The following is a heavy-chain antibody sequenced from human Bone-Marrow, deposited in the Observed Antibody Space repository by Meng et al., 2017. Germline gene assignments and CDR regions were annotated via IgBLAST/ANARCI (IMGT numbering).Heavy chain of an antibody. CDR1: GFSVSNEF. CDR3: TGGEDH. V-gene: IGHV3-66*01. CDR2: IYSGGGT. J-gene: IGHJ4*02. Sequence: EVPVVESGGVWVQPGGSLRLSCAASGFSVSNEFMSWVRQAQGKGLEWVSVIYSGGGTDYADSVKGRFTTSRDSSKNTMYLQMNNLRADDTAMYYCTGGEDHWGQGTLVTVSS.